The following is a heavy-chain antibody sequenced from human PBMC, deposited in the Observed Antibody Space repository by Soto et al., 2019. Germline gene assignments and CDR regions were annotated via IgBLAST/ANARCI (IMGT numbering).Heavy chain of an antibody. J-gene: IGHJ4*02. V-gene: IGHV1-3*01. CDR3: ARAPWSGYYQDYFDY. D-gene: IGHD3-3*01. CDR1: GYTFTSYA. CDR2: INAGNGNT. Sequence: ASVKVSCKASGYTFTSYAMHWVRQAPGQRLEWMGWINAGNGNTKYSQKFQGRVTITRDTSASTAYMELSSLRSEDTAVYYCARAPWSGYYQDYFDYWGQGTLVTVSS.